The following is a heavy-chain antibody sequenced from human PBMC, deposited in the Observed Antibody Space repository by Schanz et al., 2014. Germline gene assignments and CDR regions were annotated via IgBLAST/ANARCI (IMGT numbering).Heavy chain of an antibody. J-gene: IGHJ6*02. Sequence: QVQLVESGGGVVQPGRSLRLSCAASGFTFSNFAIHWVRQAPGKGLEWVAVISYDGNTKYYADSVKGRFTISRDNSKKTLYLQMNSLRAEDTAVYYCARRITGTHHNPYYHGMDVWGQGTTVTVSS. CDR3: ARRITGTHHNPYYHGMDV. D-gene: IGHD1-20*01. CDR2: ISYDGNTK. CDR1: GFTFSNFA. V-gene: IGHV3-30*04.